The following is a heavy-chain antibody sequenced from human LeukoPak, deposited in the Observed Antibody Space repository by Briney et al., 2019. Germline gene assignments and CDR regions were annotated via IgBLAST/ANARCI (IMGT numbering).Heavy chain of an antibody. Sequence: GASVKVSCKASGYTFTNYAMQWVRQAPGQRLEWMGWINAGNGNTRYSQRFQGRVPITRDTSASTAYMEVTSLRSEDTAVYYCARGIWSRTVSSYYFDYWGQGTLVTVSS. CDR3: ARGIWSRTVSSYYFDY. CDR1: GYTFTNYA. D-gene: IGHD3-3*01. J-gene: IGHJ4*02. CDR2: INAGNGNT. V-gene: IGHV1-3*01.